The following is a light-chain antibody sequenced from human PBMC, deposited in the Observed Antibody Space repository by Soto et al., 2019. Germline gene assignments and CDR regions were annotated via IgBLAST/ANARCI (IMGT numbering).Light chain of an antibody. CDR2: KTS. CDR3: QQYNSYPYT. CDR1: QSFNTW. Sequence: DVQMTQSPSSLSPSVGDRVTITCRASQSFNTWLAWYQQKPGKAPKLLIYKTSILESGVPSRFSGSGSGTECTLTISSLHPEDSATYYCQQYNSYPYTFGQGTKLEIK. V-gene: IGKV1-5*03. J-gene: IGKJ2*01.